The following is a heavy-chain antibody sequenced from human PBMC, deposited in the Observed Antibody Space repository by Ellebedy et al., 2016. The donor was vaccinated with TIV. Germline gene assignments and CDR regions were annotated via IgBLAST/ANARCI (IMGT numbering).Heavy chain of an antibody. CDR3: AKEPIEYSSAWYFDS. J-gene: IGHJ4*02. CDR1: GFTFNTYG. CDR2: ISYTGRTA. D-gene: IGHD6-19*01. V-gene: IGHV3-30*18. Sequence: PGGSLRLSCAASGFTFNTYGMHWVRQAPGKGLEWVAVISYTGRTAYYADSVKGRFTNSRDNSKNTQYLQMNSLRVEDTAVYYCAKEPIEYSSAWYFDSWGQGTLVTVSS.